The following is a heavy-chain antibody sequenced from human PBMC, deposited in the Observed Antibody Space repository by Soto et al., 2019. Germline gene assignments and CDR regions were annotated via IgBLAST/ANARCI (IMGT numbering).Heavy chain of an antibody. CDR1: GFTFTTYY. CDR2: IKQDGSEK. J-gene: IGHJ4*02. V-gene: IGHV3-7*01. Sequence: EVQLVESGGGLVQPGGSLRLSCAASGFTFTTYYMNWVRQAPGKGLEWVANIKQDGSEKYYVDSVKGRFTISRDNDKNSLYLQMDSLRAEDTAVYYCARDRGYCSGGTCYTVLDYWGQGILVTVSS. D-gene: IGHD2-15*01. CDR3: ARDRGYCSGGTCYTVLDY.